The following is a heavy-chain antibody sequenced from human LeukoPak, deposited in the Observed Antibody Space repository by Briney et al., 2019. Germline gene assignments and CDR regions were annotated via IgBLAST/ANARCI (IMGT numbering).Heavy chain of an antibody. Sequence: SETLSLTCTVSGGSVSSGSYYWSWLRQPPGKGLEWIGYIYYSGSTNYNLSLKSRVTISVDTSKNQFSLKLSSVTAADTAVYYCAGNLRGGIDYWGQGTLVTVSS. CDR1: GGSVSSGSYY. CDR2: IYYSGST. CDR3: AGNLRGGIDY. V-gene: IGHV4-61*01. D-gene: IGHD3-10*01. J-gene: IGHJ4*02.